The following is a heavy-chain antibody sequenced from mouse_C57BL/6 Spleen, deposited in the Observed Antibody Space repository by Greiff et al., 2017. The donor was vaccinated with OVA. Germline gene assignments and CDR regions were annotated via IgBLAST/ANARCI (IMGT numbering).Heavy chain of an antibody. CDR1: GFTFSSYA. V-gene: IGHV5-4*01. J-gene: IGHJ1*03. CDR2: ISDGGSYT. D-gene: IGHD1-1*01. Sequence: EVKVVESGGGLVKPGGSLKLSCAASGFTFSSYAMSWVRQTPEKRLEWVATISDGGSYTYYPDNVKGRFTISRDNAKNNLYLQMSHLKSEDTAMYYCARDPLLYGSSYGYWYFDVWGTGTTVTVSS. CDR3: ARDPLLYGSSYGYWYFDV.